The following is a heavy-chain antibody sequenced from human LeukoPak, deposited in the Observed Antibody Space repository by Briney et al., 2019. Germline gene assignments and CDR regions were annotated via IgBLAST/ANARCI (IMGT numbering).Heavy chain of an antibody. CDR2: VNPNSGGT. CDR3: ARGDMVRGLYYMDV. J-gene: IGHJ6*03. D-gene: IGHD3-10*01. Sequence: ASVKFSCKASGYTFIGYYVHWVRQAPGQGLEWMGWVNPNSGGTDYAQKFQGRITMTRETSISTAYMELNSLRSDDTAVYYCARGDMVRGLYYMDVWGRGTTVTVSS. V-gene: IGHV1-2*02. CDR1: GYTFIGYY.